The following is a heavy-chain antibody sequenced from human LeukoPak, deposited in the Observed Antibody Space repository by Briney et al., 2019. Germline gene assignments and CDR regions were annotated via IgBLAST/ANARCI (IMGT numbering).Heavy chain of an antibody. V-gene: IGHV4-4*02. D-gene: IGHD4-17*01. J-gene: IGHJ3*02. CDR3: ARASTTVWAFDI. CDR2: IYHSGST. Sequence: SETLSLTCAVSGDSISSSNWWSWVRQPPGKGLEWIGEIYHSGSTNYNPSLKSRVTISVDKSKNQFSLKLSSVTAADTAVYYCARASTTVWAFDIWGQGTMVTVSS. CDR1: GDSISSSNW.